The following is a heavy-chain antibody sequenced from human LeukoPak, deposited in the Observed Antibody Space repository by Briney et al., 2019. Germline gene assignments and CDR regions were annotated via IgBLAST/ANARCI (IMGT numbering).Heavy chain of an antibody. J-gene: IGHJ4*02. V-gene: IGHV3-23*01. CDR1: GFTFSIYA. CDR2: ITSSGDGT. Sequence: GGSLRLSCAASGFTFSIYAISWVRQAPGKGLQWVSSITSSGDGTYYADSVKGRFTISRDNSENMLYLQMNSLRVEDTAVYFCAKDRPNYYGSNGHYYRRDGDYWGQGTLVTVSS. D-gene: IGHD3-22*01. CDR3: AKDRPNYYGSNGHYYRRDGDY.